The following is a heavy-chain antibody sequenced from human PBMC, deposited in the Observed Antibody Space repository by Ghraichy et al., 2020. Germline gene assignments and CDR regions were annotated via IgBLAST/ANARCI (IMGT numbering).Heavy chain of an antibody. CDR2: ISYDGSNK. CDR1: GFTFSSYS. Sequence: GGSLRLSCAASGFTFSSYSMHWVRQAPGKGLEWVAVISYDGSNKYYADSVKGRFTISRDNSKNTLYLQMNSLRAEDTAVYYCARMLLLNDAFDIWGQGTMVTVSS. V-gene: IGHV3-30*04. J-gene: IGHJ3*02. D-gene: IGHD2-21*01. CDR3: ARMLLLNDAFDI.